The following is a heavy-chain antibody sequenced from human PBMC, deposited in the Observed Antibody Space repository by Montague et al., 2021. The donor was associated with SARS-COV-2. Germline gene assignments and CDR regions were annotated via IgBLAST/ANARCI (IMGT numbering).Heavy chain of an antibody. Sequence: SLRLSCAASGFTFSSYAMHWVRQAPGKGLEWVAVTSYDGSNKYYADSVKGRFTISRDNSKNTLYLQMNSLRAEDTAVYYCASPRGPSYYDILTGSAFDYWGQGTLVTVSS. V-gene: IGHV3-30-3*01. D-gene: IGHD3-9*01. CDR2: TSYDGSNK. J-gene: IGHJ4*02. CDR3: ASPRGPSYYDILTGSAFDY. CDR1: GFTFSSYA.